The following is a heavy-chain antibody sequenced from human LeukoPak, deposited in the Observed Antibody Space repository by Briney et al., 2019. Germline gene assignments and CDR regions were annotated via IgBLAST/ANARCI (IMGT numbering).Heavy chain of an antibody. CDR2: IYNSGYT. CDR1: GASISPYY. D-gene: IGHD5-18*01. Sequence: SETLSLTXTVSGASISPYYWSWIRQPAGKGLEWIGRIYNSGYTNYNPSLESRVTMSLDTSKNEFSLKLSSVTAADTALYYCARGINSPWDYWGQGILVTVSS. J-gene: IGHJ4*02. CDR3: ARGINSPWDY. V-gene: IGHV4-4*07.